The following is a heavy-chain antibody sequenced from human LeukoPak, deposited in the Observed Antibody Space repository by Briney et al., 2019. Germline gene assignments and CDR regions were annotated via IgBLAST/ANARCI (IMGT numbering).Heavy chain of an antibody. D-gene: IGHD6-13*01. CDR1: GESFSAYY. CDR2: IHHSGST. CDR3: ARSGTYQHSSSYDY. V-gene: IGHV4-34*01. Sequence: PSDTLSLTCAVYGESFSAYYWNWIRQAPGKTLEWIGEIHHSGSTNYNPSLKSRVNILIDPSKKQFSLKLSSVTAADTAVYYCARSGTYQHSSSYDYWGQGTLVTVSS. J-gene: IGHJ4*02.